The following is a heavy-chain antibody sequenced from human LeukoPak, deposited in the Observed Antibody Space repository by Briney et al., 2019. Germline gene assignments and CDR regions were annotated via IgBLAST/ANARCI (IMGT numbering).Heavy chain of an antibody. V-gene: IGHV4-4*09. CDR3: ARLGYDILTGYYGQGYYYYYYMDV. CDR1: GGSISSYY. D-gene: IGHD3-9*01. J-gene: IGHJ6*03. Sequence: SETLSLTCTVSGGSISSYYWSWIRQPPGKGLEWIGYIYTSGSTNYNPSLKSRVTISVDTSKSQFSLKLSSVTAADTAVYYCARLGYDILTGYYGQGYYYYYYMDVWGKGTTVTVSS. CDR2: IYTSGST.